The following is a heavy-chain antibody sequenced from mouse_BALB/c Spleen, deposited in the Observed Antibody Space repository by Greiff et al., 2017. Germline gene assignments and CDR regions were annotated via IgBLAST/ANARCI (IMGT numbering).Heavy chain of an antibody. CDR2: ISSGGSYT. CDR1: GFTFSSYG. V-gene: IGHV5-6*01. D-gene: IGHD2-3*01. CDR3: ARQIYDGYYDY. Sequence: VQLKESGGDLVKPGGSLKLSCAASGFTFSSYGMSWVRQTPDKRLEWVATISSGGSYTYYPDSVKGRFTISRDNAKNTLYLQMSSLKSEDTAMYYCARQIYDGYYDYWGQGTTLTVSS. J-gene: IGHJ2*01.